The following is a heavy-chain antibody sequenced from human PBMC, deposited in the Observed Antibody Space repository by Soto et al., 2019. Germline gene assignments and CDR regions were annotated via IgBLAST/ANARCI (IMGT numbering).Heavy chain of an antibody. CDR2: IIPIIDIP. J-gene: IGHJ6*02. CDR1: GGTFSRYT. CDR3: ASHFTGVLVLGTSPPGGDNYGWDV. Sequence: QVQLVQSGAEVKKPGSSVKVSCKASGGTFSRYTFTWVRQAPGQGLEWMGRIIPIIDIPNYAQNFQGRGTITADKSTSTAYMELSSLRSDDTAVYYCASHFTGVLVLGTSPPGGDNYGWDVWGQGTTVTVSS. D-gene: IGHD2-8*02. V-gene: IGHV1-69*02.